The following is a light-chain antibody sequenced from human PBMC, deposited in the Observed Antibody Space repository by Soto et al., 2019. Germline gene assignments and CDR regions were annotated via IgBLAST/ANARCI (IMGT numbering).Light chain of an antibody. V-gene: IGKV4-1*01. CDR3: QQYYTTPTWT. J-gene: IGKJ1*01. CDR1: QSVFSRFRNKNY. Sequence: DIVMTQSPDSLTLSLGERATSNCKSSQSVFSRFRNKNYLGWFQQKPGQPPRLLIYWASTRESGVSDRFSGSGSGTDFTLTINSLQAEDVAVYYCQQYYTTPTWTFGQGTKVEV. CDR2: WAS.